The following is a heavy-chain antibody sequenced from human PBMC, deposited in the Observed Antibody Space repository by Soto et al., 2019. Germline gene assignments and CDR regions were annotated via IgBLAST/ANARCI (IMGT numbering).Heavy chain of an antibody. V-gene: IGHV4-61*01. CDR2: IYYSGST. CDR3: GRGRYYYDSSGYQTYIDY. J-gene: IGHJ4*02. CDR1: DASVSSGSYY. Sequence: SETLSLTCTVSDASVSSGSYYWSWIRQPPGKGLEWIGYIYYSGSTNYNHSLKSRDTISVDTSKNQYSLKQSSVTAADTAVYYFGRGRYYYDSSGYQTYIDYWGQGTLVTVSS. D-gene: IGHD3-22*01.